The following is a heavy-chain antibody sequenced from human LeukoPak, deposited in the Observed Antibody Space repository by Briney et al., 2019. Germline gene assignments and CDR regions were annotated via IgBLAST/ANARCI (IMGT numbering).Heavy chain of an antibody. CDR1: GGSISSSSYY. Sequence: PSETLSLTCTVSGGSISSSSYYWGWIRQPPGKGLEWIGSIYYSGSTYYNPSLKSRVTISVDTSKNQFSLKLSSVTAADTAVHYCASGADTEGYYYYYMDVWGKGTTVTVSS. J-gene: IGHJ6*03. CDR2: IYYSGST. D-gene: IGHD5-18*01. CDR3: ASGADTEGYYYYYMDV. V-gene: IGHV4-39*07.